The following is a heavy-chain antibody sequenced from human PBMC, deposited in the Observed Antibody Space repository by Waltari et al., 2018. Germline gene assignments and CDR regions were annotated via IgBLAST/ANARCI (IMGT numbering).Heavy chain of an antibody. Sequence: QVQLVESGGGVVQPGRSLRLSCAASEFTFSSYAMHWVRQAPGKGLEWGAVITYNGRNIYYVDSVKGRFTISRDNSKKTVYLQMNSLRGEDTAVYYCARDFCNRTYCHGMDVWGQGTTVTVSS. V-gene: IGHV3-30*04. D-gene: IGHD4-4*01. CDR2: ITYNGRNI. CDR1: EFTFSSYA. CDR3: ARDFCNRTYCHGMDV. J-gene: IGHJ6*02.